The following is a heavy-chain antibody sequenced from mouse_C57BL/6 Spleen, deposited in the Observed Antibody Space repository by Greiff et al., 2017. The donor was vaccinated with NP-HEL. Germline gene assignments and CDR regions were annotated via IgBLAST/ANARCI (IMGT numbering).Heavy chain of an antibody. CDR2: INPNNGGT. D-gene: IGHD1-1*01. CDR1: GYTFTDYY. CDR3: ARGTTVVDGWYYDG. Sequence: VQLQQSGPELVKPGASVKISCKASGYTFTDYYMTWVQQSHGKSLEWIGDINPNNGGTSYNQKFKGKSTLTVDKSSSTAYMVLRSLTSEDSTVYYCARGTTVVDGWYYDGWGTGTTVTVSS. J-gene: IGHJ1*03. V-gene: IGHV1-26*01.